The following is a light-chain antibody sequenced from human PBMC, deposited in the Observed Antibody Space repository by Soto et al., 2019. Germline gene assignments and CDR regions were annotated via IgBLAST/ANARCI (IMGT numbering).Light chain of an antibody. CDR2: EAS. V-gene: IGKV1-8*01. CDR3: QQYYSYPPT. Sequence: AIRMTQSPSSFSASTGDRVTITCRASQDISSFLAWFQQKPGKAPKRLIYEASTLQGGAPSRFSGSGSGTDFTLTINYLQSEDFATYYCQQYYSYPPTFGGGTKVEIK. J-gene: IGKJ4*01. CDR1: QDISSF.